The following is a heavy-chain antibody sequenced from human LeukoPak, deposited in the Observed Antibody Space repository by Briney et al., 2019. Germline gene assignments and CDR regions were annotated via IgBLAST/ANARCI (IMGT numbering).Heavy chain of an antibody. Sequence: ASVKVSCKASGYTFTSCGISWVRQAPGQGLGLMGWISAYNGNTNYAQKLQGRVTMTRDTSISTAYMELSRLRSDDTAVYYCARVGPGTGAFDIWGQGTMVTVSS. CDR1: GYTFTSCG. V-gene: IGHV1-18*01. D-gene: IGHD3-10*01. CDR2: ISAYNGNT. CDR3: ARVGPGTGAFDI. J-gene: IGHJ3*02.